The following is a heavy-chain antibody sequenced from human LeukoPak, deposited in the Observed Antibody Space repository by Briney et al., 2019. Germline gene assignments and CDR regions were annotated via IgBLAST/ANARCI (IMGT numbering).Heavy chain of an antibody. CDR2: MNPNSGNT. V-gene: IGHV1-8*03. CDR1: GYTFTSYD. J-gene: IGHJ4*02. Sequence: AASVKVSCKASGYTFTSYDINWVRQATGQGLEWMGWMNPNSGNTGYAQKFQGRVTITRNTSISTAYMELSSLRSEDTAVYYCARVASRSARRSGYPFDYWGQGTLVTVSS. CDR3: ARVASRSARRSGYPFDY. D-gene: IGHD6-25*01.